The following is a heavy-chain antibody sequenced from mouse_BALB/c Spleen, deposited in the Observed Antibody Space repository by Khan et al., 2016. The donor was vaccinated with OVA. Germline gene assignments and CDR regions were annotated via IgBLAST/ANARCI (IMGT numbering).Heavy chain of an antibody. J-gene: IGHJ3*01. CDR2: INPNTDIT. Sequence: VQLKESGPDLVKTGASVKISCKASGYSFTAYYMNWVKLSHGKSLQCIGRINPNTDITNYNQKFKGKAILTVDTSSSTAYMELRSLTSEDSAVCFCARGYDFFAYGGQGTLVTVSA. D-gene: IGHD2-14*01. CDR1: GYSFTAYY. V-gene: IGHV1-26*01. CDR3: ARGYDFFAY.